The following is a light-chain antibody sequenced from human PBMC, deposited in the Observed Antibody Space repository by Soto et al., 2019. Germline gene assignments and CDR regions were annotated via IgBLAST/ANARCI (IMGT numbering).Light chain of an antibody. CDR1: SSNTGNNY. CDR2: END. Sequence: QSALPQPPSGSAAPGQKVTISCSGSSSNTGNNYVSWYQQLPGTAPKLLIYENDKRPSGIPDRFSGSKSGTSATLGITGLQTGDEADYYCATWDSSLSAGLFGTGTKVTVL. CDR3: ATWDSSLSAGL. J-gene: IGLJ1*01. V-gene: IGLV1-51*02.